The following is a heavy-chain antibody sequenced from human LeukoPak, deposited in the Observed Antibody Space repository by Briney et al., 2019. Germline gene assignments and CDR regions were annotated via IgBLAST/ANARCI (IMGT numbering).Heavy chain of an antibody. D-gene: IGHD2-21*02. CDR1: GGSCDDYY. CDR2: IHPYGIF. J-gene: IGHJ5*02. Sequence: SETLSLTCAVHGGSCDDYYCSWIRQPPGKGLEWIGEIHPYGIFYYNSSLTSRVTISIDTSKSQFSLRLTSVTAADTAFYYCARGSDRSKAGDLWGQGSLVIVSS. V-gene: IGHV4-34*01. CDR3: ARGSDRSKAGDL.